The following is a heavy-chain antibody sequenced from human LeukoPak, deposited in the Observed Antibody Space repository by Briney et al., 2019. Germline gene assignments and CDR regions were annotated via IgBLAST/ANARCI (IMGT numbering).Heavy chain of an antibody. CDR1: GFTFSSYG. J-gene: IGHJ4*02. CDR2: ISYDGSNK. CDR3: AKGYGEGGFDH. Sequence: PGGSLRLSCAASGFTFSSYGMHWVRQAPGKGLEWVAVISYDGSNKYYADSVKGRFTISRDNSKNTLYLQMNSLRAEDTAVYYCAKGYGEGGFDHWGQGTLVTVSS. V-gene: IGHV3-30*18. D-gene: IGHD4-17*01.